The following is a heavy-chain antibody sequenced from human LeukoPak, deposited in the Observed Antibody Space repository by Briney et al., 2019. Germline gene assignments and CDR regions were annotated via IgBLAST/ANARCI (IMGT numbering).Heavy chain of an antibody. V-gene: IGHV3-21*01. CDR2: INSSITYI. CDR1: GFTFSSYS. D-gene: IGHD2-2*02. J-gene: IGHJ4*02. Sequence: GGSLRLSCAASGFTFSSYSMNWVRQAPGKGLEWVSSINSSITYIYYADSVKGRFTISRDNAKNSLYLQMNSLRAEDTAVYYCARDYCRSARCYNVDYWGQGSLVTVSS. CDR3: ARDYCRSARCYNVDY.